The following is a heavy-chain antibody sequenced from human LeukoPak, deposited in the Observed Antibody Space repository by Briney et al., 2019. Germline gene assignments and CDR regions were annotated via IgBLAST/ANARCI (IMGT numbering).Heavy chain of an antibody. Sequence: PGGSLRLSCSASGFTFNNYPMHWVRRAPGKGLEYVSAINSNGDSTYNADSVKGRFTISRDNSKNTLYLQMSSLRVEDTAVYYCVNPNSTVRGTRYFDYWGQGTLVTVSS. V-gene: IGHV3-64D*06. J-gene: IGHJ4*02. CDR2: INSNGDST. D-gene: IGHD2/OR15-2a*01. CDR1: GFTFNNYP. CDR3: VNPNSTVRGTRYFDY.